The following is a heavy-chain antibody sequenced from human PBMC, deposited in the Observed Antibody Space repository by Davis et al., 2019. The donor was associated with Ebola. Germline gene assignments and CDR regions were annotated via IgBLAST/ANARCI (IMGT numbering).Heavy chain of an antibody. CDR3: ARDQGGVAQMDFDL. CDR1: GGSISSYY. CDR2: IYYSGST. Sequence: PSETLSLTCTVSGGSISSYYWSWIRQPPGKGLEWIGYIYYSGSTNYNPSLKSRVTISVDTSKNQFSLKLSSVTAADTAVYYCARDQGGVAQMDFDLWGRGTLVTVSS. J-gene: IGHJ2*01. D-gene: IGHD3-16*01. V-gene: IGHV4-59*01.